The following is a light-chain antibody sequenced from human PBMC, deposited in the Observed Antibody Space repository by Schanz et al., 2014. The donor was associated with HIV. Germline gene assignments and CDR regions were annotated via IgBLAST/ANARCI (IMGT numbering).Light chain of an antibody. CDR3: SSYTSSSTPLV. CDR2: DVD. Sequence: QFALTQPASVSGSPGQSITISCTGTRSNVGGYDYVSWYQQHPGKAPKLIIYDVDNRPSGVSNRFSGSKSGNTASLTISGLQAEDEADYYCSSYTSSSTPLVFGGGTKLTVL. V-gene: IGLV2-14*03. CDR1: RSNVGGYDY. J-gene: IGLJ3*02.